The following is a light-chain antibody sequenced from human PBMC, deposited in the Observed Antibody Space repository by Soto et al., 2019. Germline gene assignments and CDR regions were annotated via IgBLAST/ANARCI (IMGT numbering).Light chain of an antibody. Sequence: QSVLTQPASVSGSPGQSITISCTGYIHYDFVSWYQQHPGTAPKLVIYEVSNRPSGTSDRFSGSKSGHTASLTISGLQTEDEAVYYTSSSNYVFGTGTKLTVL. CDR1: IHYDF. CDR3: SSSNYV. V-gene: IGLV2-14*01. J-gene: IGLJ1*01. CDR2: EVS.